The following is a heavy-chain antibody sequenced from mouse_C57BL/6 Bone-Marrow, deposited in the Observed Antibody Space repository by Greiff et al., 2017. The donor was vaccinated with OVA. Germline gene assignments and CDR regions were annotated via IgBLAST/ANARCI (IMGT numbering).Heavy chain of an antibody. J-gene: IGHJ1*03. CDR2: IDPSDSYT. CDR1: GYTFTSYW. V-gene: IGHV1-69*01. CDR3: ARSMDWYVDV. D-gene: IGHD1-1*02. Sequence: VQLQQPGAELVMPGASVKLSCKASGYTFTSYWMHWVKQRPGQGLEWIGEIDPSDSYTNYNQKFKGKSTLTVDKSSSTAYMQLSSLTSEDSAVYYCARSMDWYVDVWGTGTTVTVSS.